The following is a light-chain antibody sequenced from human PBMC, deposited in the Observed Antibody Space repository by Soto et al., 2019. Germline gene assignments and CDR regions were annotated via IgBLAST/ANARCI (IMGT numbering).Light chain of an antibody. J-gene: IGKJ1*01. CDR2: GTS. CDR3: QQYSSWT. V-gene: IGKV3-20*01. Sequence: EIVLTQSPGTLSVSPGERATLSCRASQTISSNNLAWYQQKPGQAPSLLIYGTSSRATGIPVRFSGSGSGTEFTRTISRRVAADSAKYYCQQYSSWTSGQRTKVEI. CDR1: QTISSNN.